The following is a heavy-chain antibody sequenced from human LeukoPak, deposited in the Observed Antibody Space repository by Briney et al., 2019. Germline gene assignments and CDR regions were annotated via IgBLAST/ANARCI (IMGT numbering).Heavy chain of an antibody. CDR3: AREAAVAASHWFDP. CDR2: MNPNSGNT. CDR1: GYTFTSYD. Sequence: GASVKVSCKASGYTFTSYDINWVRQATGQGLEWMGWMNPNSGNTGYAQKFQGRVTMTRNSSISTAYRELSSLRSEDTAVYYCAREAAVAASHWFDPWGQGTLVTVSS. J-gene: IGHJ5*02. D-gene: IGHD2-15*01. V-gene: IGHV1-8*01.